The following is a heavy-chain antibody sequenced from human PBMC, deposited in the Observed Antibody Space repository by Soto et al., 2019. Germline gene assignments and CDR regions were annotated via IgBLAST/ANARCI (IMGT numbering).Heavy chain of an antibody. D-gene: IGHD3-10*01. CDR1: GFTFSSYA. V-gene: IGHV3-23*01. Sequence: GGSLRLSCAASGFTFSSYAMSWVRQAPGKGLEWVSAISGSGGSTYYADSVKGRFTISRDNSKNTLYLQMNSLRAEDTAVYYCAKDSLGIAYGSGSYDAFDSWGQGTMVTVAS. CDR2: ISGSGGST. CDR3: AKDSLGIAYGSGSYDAFDS. J-gene: IGHJ3*02.